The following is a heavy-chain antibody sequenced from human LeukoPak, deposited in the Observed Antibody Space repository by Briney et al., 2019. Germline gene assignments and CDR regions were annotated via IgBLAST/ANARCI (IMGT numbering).Heavy chain of an antibody. CDR3: ARGRSRGAFDI. V-gene: IGHV3-13*01. Sequence: PGGSLRLSCAASGFTFSSYDMHLVRQAPGKGLEWVSAIGTAGDTYYPGSVKGRFTISRENAKNSLYLQMNSLRAGDTAVYYCARGRSRGAFDIWGQGTMVTVSS. CDR1: GFTFSSYD. J-gene: IGHJ3*02. CDR2: IGTAGDT.